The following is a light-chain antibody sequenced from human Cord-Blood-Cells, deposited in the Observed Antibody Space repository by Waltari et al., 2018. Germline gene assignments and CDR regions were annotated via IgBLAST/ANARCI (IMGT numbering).Light chain of an antibody. Sequence: SYELTQPSSVSVSPGQTARITCSGDVLAKNTPRWSQQKPGQAPVLVIYKDRERPSGIPERFSGSSSGTTVTLTISGAQVEDEADYYCYSAADNNWVFGGGTKLTVL. CDR2: KDR. J-gene: IGLJ3*02. CDR3: YSAADNNWV. CDR1: VLAKNT. V-gene: IGLV3-27*01.